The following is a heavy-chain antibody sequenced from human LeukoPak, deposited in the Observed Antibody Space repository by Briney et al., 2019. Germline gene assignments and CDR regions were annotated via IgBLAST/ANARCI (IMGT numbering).Heavy chain of an antibody. CDR3: ARGYGVVDTAMVDY. J-gene: IGHJ4*02. CDR2: IIPIFGTA. D-gene: IGHD5-18*01. Sequence: SVKVSCKASGGTFSSYTINWVRQAPGQGLEWMGGIIPIFGTATYAQKFQGRVTITADESTSTAYMELRSLRSDDTAVYYCARGYGVVDTAMVDYWGQGTLVTVSS. V-gene: IGHV1-69*13. CDR1: GGTFSSYT.